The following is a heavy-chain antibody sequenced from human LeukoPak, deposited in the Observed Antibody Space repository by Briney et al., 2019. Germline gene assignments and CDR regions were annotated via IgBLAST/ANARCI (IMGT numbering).Heavy chain of an antibody. CDR2: ISWDGGST. CDR1: GFTSHDYA. CDR3: ARGRGLGVTSTPVPFDY. V-gene: IGHV3-43D*03. J-gene: IGHJ4*02. Sequence: QSGGSLRLSCAAPGFTSHDYAMHWARQAPGKGLEWVSLISWDGGSTYYADSVKGRFTISRDNAKNSLYLQMNSLRAEDTAFYYCARGRGLGVTSTPVPFDYWGQGILVTVSS. D-gene: IGHD2-21*02.